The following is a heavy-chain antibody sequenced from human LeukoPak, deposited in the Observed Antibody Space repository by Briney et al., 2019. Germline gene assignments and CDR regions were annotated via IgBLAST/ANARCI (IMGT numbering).Heavy chain of an antibody. V-gene: IGHV1-8*01. CDR1: GYTFTSYD. CDR2: MNPNSGNT. J-gene: IGHJ5*02. CDR3: ATCSGGSCYYNWFDP. D-gene: IGHD2-15*01. Sequence: ASVKVSCKASGYTFTSYDINWVRQATGQGLEWMGWMNPNSGNTGYAQKFQGRVTMTRNTSISTAYMELSSLRSEGTAVYYCATCSGGSCYYNWFDPWGQGTLVTVSS.